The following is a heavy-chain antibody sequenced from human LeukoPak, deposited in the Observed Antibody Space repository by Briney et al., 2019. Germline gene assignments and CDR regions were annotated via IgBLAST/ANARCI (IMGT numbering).Heavy chain of an antibody. CDR2: INPNNGAT. D-gene: IGHD1-26*01. Sequence: ASVKVSCKASGYTFTGYYMHWVRQAPGQGLEWMGRINPNNGATNYAQKLQGRVTITGDTSISTAYMELSSLRSDDTAVYYCTRESGTYHGDDYWGQGTLVTVSS. CDR3: TRESGTYHGDDY. CDR1: GYTFTGYY. V-gene: IGHV1-2*06. J-gene: IGHJ4*02.